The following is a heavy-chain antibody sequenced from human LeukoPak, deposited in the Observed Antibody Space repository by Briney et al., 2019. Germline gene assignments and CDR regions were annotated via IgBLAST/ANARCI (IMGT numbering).Heavy chain of an antibody. CDR1: GFTFSSYG. CDR3: ARDDSSSSSRQFDY. D-gene: IGHD6-6*01. J-gene: IGHJ4*02. CDR2: IWYDVSNK. Sequence: GGSLRLSCAASGFTFSSYGMHWVRQAPGKGLEWVAVIWYDVSNKYYADSVKGRFTISRDNSKNTLYLQMHSLRAEDTAVYYCARDDSSSSSRQFDYWGQGTLVTVSS. V-gene: IGHV3-33*01.